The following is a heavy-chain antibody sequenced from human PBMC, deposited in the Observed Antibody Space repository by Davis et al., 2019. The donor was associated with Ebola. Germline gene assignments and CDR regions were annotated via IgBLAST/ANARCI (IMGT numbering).Heavy chain of an antibody. J-gene: IGHJ2*01. CDR1: GYSFTTYW. CDR2: IYPGASYT. CDR3: ARGPATRWYFDL. D-gene: IGHD2-15*01. Sequence: PGGSLRLSCKASGYSFTTYWIGWVRQMPGKGLEWMGIIYPGASYTDSSPSFQGHVTMSTDKSINTAYLQWSSLKASDTAIYYCARGPATRWYFDLWGRGTLVTVSS. V-gene: IGHV5-10-1*01.